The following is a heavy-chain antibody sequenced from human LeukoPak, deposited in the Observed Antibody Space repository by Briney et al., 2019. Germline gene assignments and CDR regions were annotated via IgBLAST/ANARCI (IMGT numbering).Heavy chain of an antibody. Sequence: PSETLSLTCGLWVGFFRGYYWMGLRQPPGKGLEWIGEINHSGSTNYNPSLKSRVTISVDTSKNQFSLKLSSVTAADTAVYYCTTGLTGYFSVGSRYSGYFDYWGQGTLVTVSS. J-gene: IGHJ4*02. D-gene: IGHD2-15*01. CDR1: VGFFRGYY. CDR3: TTGLTGYFSVGSRYSGYFDY. CDR2: INHSGST. V-gene: IGHV4-34*01.